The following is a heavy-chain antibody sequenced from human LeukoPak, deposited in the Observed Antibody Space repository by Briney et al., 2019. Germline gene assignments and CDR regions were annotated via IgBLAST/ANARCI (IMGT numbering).Heavy chain of an antibody. CDR2: IYHSGST. CDR1: GGSISSGGYY. V-gene: IGHV4-30-2*01. Sequence: PSETLSLTCTVSGGSISSGGYYWSWIRQPPGTGLEWIGYIYHSGSTYYNPSLKSRVTISVDRSKNQFSLKLSSVTAADTAVYYCARGTVPYAAADWGQGTLVTVSS. CDR3: ARGTVPYAAAD. J-gene: IGHJ4*02. D-gene: IGHD6-13*01.